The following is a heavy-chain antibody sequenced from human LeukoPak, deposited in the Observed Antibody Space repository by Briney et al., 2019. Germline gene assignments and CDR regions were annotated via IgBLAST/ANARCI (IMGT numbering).Heavy chain of an antibody. Sequence: GGSLRLSCAASGFTFSGYAMSWVRQAPGKGLEWVSAISGSGGSTYYADSVKGRFTISRDNSKNTLYLQMNSLRAEDTAVYYCATFGLEAPVIVVVRRLGMDVWGQGTTVTVPS. CDR1: GFTFSGYA. V-gene: IGHV3-23*01. D-gene: IGHD2-2*01. CDR2: ISGSGGST. J-gene: IGHJ6*02. CDR3: ATFGLEAPVIVVVRRLGMDV.